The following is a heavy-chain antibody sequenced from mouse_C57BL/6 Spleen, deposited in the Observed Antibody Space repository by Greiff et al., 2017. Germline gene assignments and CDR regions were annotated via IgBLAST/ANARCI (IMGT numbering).Heavy chain of an antibody. CDR1: GFNIKDDY. J-gene: IGHJ3*01. Sequence: VQLQQSGAELVRPGASVKLSCTASGFNIKDDYMHWVKQRPEQGLERIGWIDPENGDTEYASKFQGKATITADTSSKPAYLQLSSLTSEDTAVYDSTTPNYDGSSYDWFAYWGQGTLVTVSA. V-gene: IGHV14-4*01. CDR2: IDPENGDT. CDR3: TTPNYDGSSYDWFAY. D-gene: IGHD1-1*01.